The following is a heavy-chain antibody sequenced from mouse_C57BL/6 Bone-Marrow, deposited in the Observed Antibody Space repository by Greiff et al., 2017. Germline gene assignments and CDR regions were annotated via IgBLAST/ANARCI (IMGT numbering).Heavy chain of an antibody. Sequence: QVQLQQPGAELVKPGASVKLSCKASGYTFTSYWMQWVKQRPGQGLEWIGEIDPSDSYTNYNQKFKGKATLTVDTSSSTAYMQLSSLTSEDSAVYYCARRRDWEDYWGQGTSVTVSS. V-gene: IGHV1-50*01. CDR3: ARRRDWEDY. CDR2: IDPSDSYT. D-gene: IGHD4-1*01. CDR1: GYTFTSYW. J-gene: IGHJ4*01.